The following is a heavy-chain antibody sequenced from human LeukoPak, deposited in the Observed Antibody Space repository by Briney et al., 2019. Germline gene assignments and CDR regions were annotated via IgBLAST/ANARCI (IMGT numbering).Heavy chain of an antibody. D-gene: IGHD1-26*01. V-gene: IGHV3-13*01. Sequence: GGSLRLSCVASGFTFSSYDMHWVRQATGKGLEWVSTTGTDGDTYYPGSVKGRFTVSRENAKNSLYLQMNSLRAEDTAIYYCARGSGTYYVTDFDYWGQGTLLTVSS. J-gene: IGHJ4*02. CDR2: TGTDGDT. CDR3: ARGSGTYYVTDFDY. CDR1: GFTFSSYD.